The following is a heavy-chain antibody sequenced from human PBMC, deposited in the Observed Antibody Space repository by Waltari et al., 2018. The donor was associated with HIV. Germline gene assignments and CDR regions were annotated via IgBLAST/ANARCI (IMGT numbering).Heavy chain of an antibody. CDR2: LTTTTGTP. CDR1: GYTFTNYA. D-gene: IGHD2-8*01. V-gene: IGHV7-4-1*02. J-gene: IGHJ6*02. Sequence: QLQLVQSGSELKRPGASVKVSCKASGYTFTNYAMNWVRQAPGQGLEWMGWLTTTTGTPTYAQVFTGRCVFSLDTSVSTAYLQISSLKAEDTAVYYCARISMTLGRGMGVWGQGTTVTVS. CDR3: ARISMTLGRGMGV.